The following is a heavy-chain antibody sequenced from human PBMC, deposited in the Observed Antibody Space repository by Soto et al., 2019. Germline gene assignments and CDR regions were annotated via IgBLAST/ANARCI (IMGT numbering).Heavy chain of an antibody. Sequence: TGGSLRLSCAASGFTFSNAWMNWVRQAPGKGLEWVGRIKSKTDGGTTDYAAPVKGRFTISRDDSKNTLYLQMNSLKTEDTAVYYCTTDVLSVLDSSWSSGTLGNYYYGMDVWAKGPRSPSP. D-gene: IGHD3-10*01. V-gene: IGHV3-15*07. J-gene: IGHJ6*02. CDR3: TTDVLSVLDSSWSSGTLGNYYYGMDV. CDR2: IKSKTDGGTT. CDR1: GFTFSNAW.